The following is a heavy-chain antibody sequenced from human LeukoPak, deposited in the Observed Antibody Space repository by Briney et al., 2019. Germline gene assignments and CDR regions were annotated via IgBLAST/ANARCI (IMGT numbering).Heavy chain of an antibody. Sequence: SETLSLTCAVSGYSISSGYYWGWIRQPPGKGLEWIGSIYHSGSTYYNPSLKSRVTISVDTSKNQFSLKLSSVTAADTAVYYCARGQTTVTTGYYYYYMDVWGKGTTVTVSS. CDR1: GYSISSGYY. V-gene: IGHV4-38-2*01. D-gene: IGHD4-17*01. CDR2: IYHSGST. CDR3: ARGQTTVTTGYYYYYMDV. J-gene: IGHJ6*03.